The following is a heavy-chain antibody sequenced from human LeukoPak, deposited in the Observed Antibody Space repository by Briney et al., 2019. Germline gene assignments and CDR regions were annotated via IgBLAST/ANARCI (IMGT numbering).Heavy chain of an antibody. CDR2: IYYSGST. V-gene: IGHV4-61*01. Sequence: SETLSLTCTVSGGSVSSGSYYWSWIRQPPGKGLEWIGYIYYSGSTNYNPSLKSRVTISVDTSKNQFSLKLSSVTAADTAVYYCARQGSGYYWGKYYFDYWGQGTLVTVSS. D-gene: IGHD3-22*01. CDR1: GGSVSSGSYY. CDR3: ARQGSGYYWGKYYFDY. J-gene: IGHJ4*02.